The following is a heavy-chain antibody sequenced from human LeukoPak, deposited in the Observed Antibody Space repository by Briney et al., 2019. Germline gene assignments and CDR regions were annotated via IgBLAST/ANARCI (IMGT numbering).Heavy chain of an antibody. Sequence: ASVKVSCKASGDTFTSYYIHWVRQAPGQGLEWMGWINPNNGDTNYAQKFQGKVTMTRDTSISTAYMELGRLRSDDTAVYYCARQMDRYSTYTSAWNAFAYWGQGTLVTVSS. V-gene: IGHV1-2*02. CDR3: ARQMDRYSTYTSAWNAFAY. J-gene: IGHJ4*02. CDR1: GDTFTSYY. D-gene: IGHD6-19*01. CDR2: INPNNGDT.